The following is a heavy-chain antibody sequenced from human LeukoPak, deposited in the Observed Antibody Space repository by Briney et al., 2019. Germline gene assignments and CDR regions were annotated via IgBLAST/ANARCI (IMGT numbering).Heavy chain of an antibody. Sequence: GGSLRLSCAASGFTFSTYALSWVRQAPGKGLEWVSVIYIGGNTYYADAVKGRFTISRDNFKNTLDLQMNSLRVEDTAVYYCAKDGEPRDYWGQGTLVTVSS. J-gene: IGHJ4*02. CDR2: IYIGGNT. V-gene: IGHV3-66*01. CDR3: AKDGEPRDY. D-gene: IGHD1-26*01. CDR1: GFTFSTYA.